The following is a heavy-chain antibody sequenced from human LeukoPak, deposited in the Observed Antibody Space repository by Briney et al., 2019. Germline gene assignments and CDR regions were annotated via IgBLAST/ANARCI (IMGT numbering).Heavy chain of an antibody. J-gene: IGHJ3*02. CDR3: TRARDAFDI. CDR1: GFTFSSYS. Sequence: GGSLRLSCAASGFTFSSYSMNWVRQAPGKGLEWVSSISSSSYIYYSDSVNGRFTISRDNAKNSLYLQMNSMQPEDTAVYYCTRARDAFDIWGQGTMVTVFS. V-gene: IGHV3-21*04. CDR2: ISSSSYI.